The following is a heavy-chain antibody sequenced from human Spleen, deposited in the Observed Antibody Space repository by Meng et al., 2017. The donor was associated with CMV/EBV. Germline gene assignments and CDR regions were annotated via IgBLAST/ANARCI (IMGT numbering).Heavy chain of an antibody. CDR3: ARILYGGNPPFDY. V-gene: IGHV1-2*02. Sequence: ASVKVSCKASGYTFIDYYMNWVRQAPGQGPEWMGWINPNSGGTEYAQKFQGRVTMTRDTSISTTYMELSRLRSDDTAVYFCARILYGGNPPFDYWGQGTLVTVSS. D-gene: IGHD4/OR15-4a*01. CDR1: GYTFIDYY. J-gene: IGHJ4*02. CDR2: INPNSGGT.